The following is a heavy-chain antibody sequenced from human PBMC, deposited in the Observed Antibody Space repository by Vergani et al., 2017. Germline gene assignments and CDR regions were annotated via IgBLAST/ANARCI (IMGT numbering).Heavy chain of an antibody. Sequence: QVQLVQSGAEVKKPGASVKVSCKASGYTFTSYDINWVRQATGQGLEWMGWMNPNSGNTGYAQKFQGRVTMTRNTSISTAYMELSSLRSEDTAVYYCAGVQYYYDSSGYYYGYIDYWGQGTLVTVSS. V-gene: IGHV1-8*01. CDR1: GYTFTSYD. CDR3: AGVQYYYDSSGYYYGYIDY. CDR2: MNPNSGNT. D-gene: IGHD3-22*01. J-gene: IGHJ4*02.